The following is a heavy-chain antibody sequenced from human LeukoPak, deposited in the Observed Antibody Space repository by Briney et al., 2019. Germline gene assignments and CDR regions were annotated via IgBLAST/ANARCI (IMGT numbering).Heavy chain of an antibody. CDR1: GFTFSSYA. CDR2: INNNGGTT. CDR3: VKSASTWYLFDY. J-gene: IGHJ4*02. Sequence: GGSLRLSCSASGFTFSSYAMHWVRQAPGKGLEYVSVINNNGGTTYYADSVKDRFTISRDNSKNTLYLQMSSLRPEDTAVYYCVKSASTWYLFDYWGQGTLVTVSS. D-gene: IGHD6-13*01. V-gene: IGHV3-64D*06.